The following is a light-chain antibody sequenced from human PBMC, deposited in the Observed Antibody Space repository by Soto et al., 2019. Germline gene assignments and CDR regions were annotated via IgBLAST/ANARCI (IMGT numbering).Light chain of an antibody. V-gene: IGKV3-20*01. CDR2: GAS. CDR1: QSVSSSY. Sequence: DIGLTQSPGTLSLSPGERATLSCRASQSVSSSYLAWYQQKPGQAPRLLIYGASSRDTGIPDRFTGSGSGTDFTLTISILEPEDFAVYYCQQYGSSFWTFGHGTKVESK. J-gene: IGKJ1*01. CDR3: QQYGSSFWT.